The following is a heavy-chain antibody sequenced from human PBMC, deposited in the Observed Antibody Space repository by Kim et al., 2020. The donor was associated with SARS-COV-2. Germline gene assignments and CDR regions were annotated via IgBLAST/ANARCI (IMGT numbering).Heavy chain of an antibody. V-gene: IGHV3-23*01. J-gene: IGHJ6*02. CDR2: ISGSGGST. D-gene: IGHD3-3*01. CDR3: AKGDYDFWSGGYYYYGMDV. CDR1: GFTFSSYA. Sequence: GGSLRLSCAASGFTFSSYAMSWVRQAPGKGLEWVSAISGSGGSTYYADSVKGRFTISRDNSKNTLYLQMNSLRAEDTAVYYCAKGDYDFWSGGYYYYGMDVWGQGTTVTVSS.